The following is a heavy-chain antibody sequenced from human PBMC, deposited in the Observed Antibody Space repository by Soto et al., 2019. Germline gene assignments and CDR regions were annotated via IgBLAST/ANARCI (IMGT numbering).Heavy chain of an antibody. V-gene: IGHV4-59*01. CDR3: ARACSGGSCFRDQDAFDI. J-gene: IGHJ3*02. CDR1: GGSISSYY. D-gene: IGHD2-15*01. Sequence: SETLSLTCTVSGGSISSYYWSWIRQPPGKGLEWIGYIYYSGSTNYNPSLKSRVTISVDTSKNQFSLKLSSVTAADTAVYYCARACSGGSCFRDQDAFDIWGQGTMVTVSS. CDR2: IYYSGST.